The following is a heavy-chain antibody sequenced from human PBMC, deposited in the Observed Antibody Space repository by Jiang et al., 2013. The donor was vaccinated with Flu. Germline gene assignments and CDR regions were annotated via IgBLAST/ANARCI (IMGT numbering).Heavy chain of an antibody. CDR2: IYHSGSP. D-gene: IGHD2-15*01. J-gene: IGHJ5*02. CDR3: ARGLDCSGDSCYGWFDP. CDR1: GYSISSAYY. V-gene: IGHV4-38-2*02. Sequence: TVSGYSISSAYYWGWIRQPPGRGLEWIGSIYHSGSPYYNPSLKSRVTISLDTSKNQFSLKLRSVTAADTAVYYCARGLDCSGDSCYGWFDPWGQGTLVTVSS.